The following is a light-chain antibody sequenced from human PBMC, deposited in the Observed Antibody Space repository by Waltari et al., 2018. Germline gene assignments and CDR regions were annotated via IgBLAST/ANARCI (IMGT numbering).Light chain of an antibody. J-gene: IGLJ2*01. V-gene: IGLV1-40*01. CDR1: NSNIGAGYY. Sequence: QSVLTQPPSVSEAPGQRVTISCTGSNSNIGAGYYVHWYQQLPGTAPKLLIYSDNSLPSRVPDRFSGSKSGTSASLAITGLQAEDEADYYCQSYDNSFVIFGGGTKLTVL. CDR2: SDN. CDR3: QSYDNSFVI.